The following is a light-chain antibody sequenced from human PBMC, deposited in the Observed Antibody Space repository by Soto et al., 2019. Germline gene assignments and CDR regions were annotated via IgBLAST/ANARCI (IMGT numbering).Light chain of an antibody. CDR2: EVT. CDR1: SSDVGTYNY. J-gene: IGLJ1*01. CDR3: SSYTTSSTRV. V-gene: IGLV2-14*01. Sequence: QSVLTQPPSASGSPGQSVTISCTGTSSDVGTYNYVSWYQQHPGKAPKLIIYEVTNRPSGVSNRFSGSKSGNTASLTISGLQAEDEADYYCSSYTTSSTRVFGPGTKLTVL.